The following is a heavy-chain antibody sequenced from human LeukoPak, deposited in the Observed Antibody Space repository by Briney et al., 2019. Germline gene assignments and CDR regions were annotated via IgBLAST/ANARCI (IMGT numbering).Heavy chain of an antibody. D-gene: IGHD5-12*01. CDR2: IKQDGSEK. J-gene: IGHJ6*03. V-gene: IGHV3-7*01. Sequence: GGSLRLSCAASGFTFSTHGMHWVRQAPGKGLEWVANIKQDGSEKYYVDSVKGRFTISRDNAKNSLYLQMNSLRAEDTAVYYCARDASGYDYYYYYMDVWGKGTTVTISS. CDR3: ARDASGYDYYYYYMDV. CDR1: GFTFSTHG.